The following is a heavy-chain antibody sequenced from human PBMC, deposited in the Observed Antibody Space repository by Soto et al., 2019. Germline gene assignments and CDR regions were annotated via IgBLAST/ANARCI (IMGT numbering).Heavy chain of an antibody. Sequence: GTSVKVSCKASGYTFTSYDINWVRQATGQGLEWMGWMNPNSGNTGYAQKFQGRVTMTRNTSISTAYMELSSLRSEDTAVYYCARELSSSWRFDYWGQGTLVPVSP. J-gene: IGHJ4*02. D-gene: IGHD6-13*01. CDR2: MNPNSGNT. CDR1: GYTFTSYD. CDR3: ARELSSSWRFDY. V-gene: IGHV1-8*01.